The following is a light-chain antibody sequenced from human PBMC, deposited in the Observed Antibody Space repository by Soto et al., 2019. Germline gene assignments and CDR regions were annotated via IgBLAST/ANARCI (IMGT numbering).Light chain of an antibody. CDR3: QSYDSSLSALV. J-gene: IGLJ2*01. Sequence: QTVVTQPPSVSGAPGQRVTISCTGSSSNIGADYDVHWYQQLPGTAPKLLIYGNTNRPSGVPDRFSGSKSGTSASLAITGLQAEDEADYYCQSYDSSLSALVFGGGTKLTVL. CDR2: GNT. V-gene: IGLV1-40*01. CDR1: SSNIGADYD.